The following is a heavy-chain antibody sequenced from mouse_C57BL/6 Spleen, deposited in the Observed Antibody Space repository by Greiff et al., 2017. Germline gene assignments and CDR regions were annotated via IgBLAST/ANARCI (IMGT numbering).Heavy chain of an antibody. CDR3: ARRNSNYVFDY. V-gene: IGHV5-15*04. CDR1: GFTFSDYG. CDR2: ISNLAYSI. J-gene: IGHJ2*01. D-gene: IGHD2-5*01. Sequence: EVKLMESGGGLVQPGGSLKLSCAASGFTFSDYGMAWVRQAPRKGPEWVAFISNLAYSIYYADTVTGRFTISRENAKNTLYLEISSLRSEDTAMYYCARRNSNYVFDYWGQGTTLTVSS.